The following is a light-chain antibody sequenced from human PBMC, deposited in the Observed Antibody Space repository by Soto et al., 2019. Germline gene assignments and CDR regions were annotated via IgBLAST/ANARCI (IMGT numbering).Light chain of an antibody. CDR2: GAS. V-gene: IGKV3-15*01. J-gene: IGKJ1*01. CDR3: QQCHRYLT. CDR1: QSVSSN. Sequence: EIVMTQSPATLSVSPGERATLSCRASQSVSSNLAWHQQKPGQAPRLLIYGASTRATGIPARFSGSGSGTEFTLTISSLQPDDIATYYCQQCHRYLTFGQGTKVDI.